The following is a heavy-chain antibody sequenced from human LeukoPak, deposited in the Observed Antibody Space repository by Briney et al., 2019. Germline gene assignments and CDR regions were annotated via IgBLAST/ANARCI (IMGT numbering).Heavy chain of an antibody. J-gene: IGHJ4*02. CDR3: ARGMARGVAAPFDY. V-gene: IGHV3-11*05. CDR2: ISSSSSCT. CDR1: AFTFSDYY. Sequence: GGSLRLSCAASAFTFSDYYMSWIRQAPGKGLEWVSYISSSSSCTNYADSVKGRFTISRDNAKNSLYLQMNSLRADDTAVYYCARGMARGVAAPFDYWGQGTLVTVSS. D-gene: IGHD3-10*01.